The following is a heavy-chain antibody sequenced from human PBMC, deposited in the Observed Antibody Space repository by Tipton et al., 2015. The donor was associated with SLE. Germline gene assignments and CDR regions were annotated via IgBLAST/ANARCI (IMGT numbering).Heavy chain of an antibody. D-gene: IGHD6-13*01. CDR2: IYYSGST. J-gene: IGHJ5*02. V-gene: IGHV4-59*01. Sequence: TLSLTCTVSGASISGYSWSWIRQPPGKGLEWIGYIYYSGSTNYNPSLKSRVTISVDTSKKQFSLKLSSVTAADTAVYYCARVVKGSSWYWFDPWGQGTLVTVSS. CDR1: GASISGYS. CDR3: ARVVKGSSWYWFDP.